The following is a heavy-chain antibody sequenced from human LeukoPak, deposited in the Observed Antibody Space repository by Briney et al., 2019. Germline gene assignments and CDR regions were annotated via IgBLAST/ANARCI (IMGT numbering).Heavy chain of an antibody. CDR2: ISSSSSYI. CDR1: GFTFSSYS. Sequence: KPGESLRLSCAASGFTFSSYSMNWVRQAPGKGLEWVSSISSSSSYIYYADSVKGRFTISRDNAKNSLYLQMNSLRAEDTAVYYCARRGSSGWSDDDYWGQGTLVTVSS. CDR3: ARRGSSGWSDDDY. V-gene: IGHV3-21*01. D-gene: IGHD6-19*01. J-gene: IGHJ4*02.